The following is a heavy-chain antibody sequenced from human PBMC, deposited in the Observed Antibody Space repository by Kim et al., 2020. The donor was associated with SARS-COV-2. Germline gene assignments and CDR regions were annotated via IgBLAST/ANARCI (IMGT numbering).Heavy chain of an antibody. V-gene: IGHV7-4-1*02. CDR1: GYTFTRYA. J-gene: IGHJ5*02. CDR2: INTNTGNP. CDR3: ARVRGKGWFDP. Sequence: ASVKVSCKATGYTFTRYAMNWVRQAPGQGLEWMGWINTNTGNPTFAQGFPGRFVFYLDTSVSTAYLQTSSLEAEDTAVYYCARVRGKGWFDPWGQGTLVTVS.